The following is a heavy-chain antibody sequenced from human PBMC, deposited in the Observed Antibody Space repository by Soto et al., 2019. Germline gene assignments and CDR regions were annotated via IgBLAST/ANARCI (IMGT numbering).Heavy chain of an antibody. CDR1: GGTFSSYA. CDR2: IIPIFGTA. CDR3: ARDLRRAFFGVVDPYYYSYGMDV. Sequence: SVKVSCKASGGTFSSYAISWVRQAPGQGLEWMGGIIPIFGTANYAQKFQGRVTITADESTSTAYMELSSLRSEDTAVYYCARDLRRAFFGVVDPYYYSYGMDVWGQGTTVTVSS. J-gene: IGHJ6*02. V-gene: IGHV1-69*13. D-gene: IGHD3-3*01.